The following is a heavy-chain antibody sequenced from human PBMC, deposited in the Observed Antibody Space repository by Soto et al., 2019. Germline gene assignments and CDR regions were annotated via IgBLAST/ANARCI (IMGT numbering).Heavy chain of an antibody. CDR1: GYTLTELS. CDR2: FDPEDGET. CDR3: ATKSVSTAAGSWYFDY. Sequence: ASLKVSCKVSGYTLTELSMHWLRQAPGKGLEWMGGFDPEDGETIYAQKFQGRVTMTEDTSTDTAYMELSSLRSEDTAVYYCATKSVSTAAGSWYFDYWGQGTLVTVSS. J-gene: IGHJ4*02. D-gene: IGHD6-13*01. V-gene: IGHV1-24*01.